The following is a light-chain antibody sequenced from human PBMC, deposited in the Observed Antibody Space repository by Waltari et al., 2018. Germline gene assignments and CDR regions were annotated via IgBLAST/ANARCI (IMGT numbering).Light chain of an antibody. CDR2: EAS. CDR1: QSISDY. V-gene: IGKV3-11*01. J-gene: IGKJ3*01. Sequence: EIVLTQSPATLSLSPGERATLSCRASQSISDYLAWYQHKPGQPPRLLIYEASNRAAGIPARFSGGGSGTDFTLTISSLQPEDFAIYYCQQRSNWPPFTFGPGTKVDIK. CDR3: QQRSNWPPFT.